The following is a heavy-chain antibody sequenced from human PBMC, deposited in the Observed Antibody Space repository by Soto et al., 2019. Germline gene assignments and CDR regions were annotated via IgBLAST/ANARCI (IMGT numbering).Heavy chain of an antibody. Sequence: GESLKISCMGSGYKVSTWHNFTSYWIAWVRQMPGEGLEWMGIIYPSDSDTRYSPSFQGQVTISADKSISTAYLQWSSLKASDTAMYYCARPIGALSTTDFTYWGQGTLVTVSS. V-gene: IGHV5-51*01. CDR3: ARPIGALSTTDFTY. D-gene: IGHD3-22*01. CDR1: GYKVSTWHNFTSYW. J-gene: IGHJ4*02. CDR2: IYPSDSDT.